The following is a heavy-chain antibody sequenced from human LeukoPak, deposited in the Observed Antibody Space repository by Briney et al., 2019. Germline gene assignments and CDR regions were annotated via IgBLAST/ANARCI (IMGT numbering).Heavy chain of an antibody. CDR2: ISSSSSTI. D-gene: IGHD2-21*02. CDR1: GFTSSSYS. Sequence: PGGSLRLSCVASGFTSSSYSMNWVRQAPGKGREWVSYISSSSSTIYYADSVKGRFTISRDNAKNSMYLKMNRLRAEDTAVYYCARDPGRVAYCGGDCYSGYYYYMDVWGKGTTVTVSS. J-gene: IGHJ6*03. V-gene: IGHV3-48*01. CDR3: ARDPGRVAYCGGDCYSGYYYYMDV.